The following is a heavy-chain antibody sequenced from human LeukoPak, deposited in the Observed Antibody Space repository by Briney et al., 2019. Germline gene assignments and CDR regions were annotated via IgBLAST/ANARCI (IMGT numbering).Heavy chain of an antibody. Sequence: SETLSLTCAVSGDSISSGGYSWSWIRQPPGKGLAWIGHIFHTGSTYYNPSLKSRVTISVDRSKNQFSLKLSSVTAADTAVYYCARDKGCSGGSCYNHYGMDVWGQGTTVTVSS. CDR2: IFHTGST. V-gene: IGHV4-30-2*01. CDR1: GDSISSGGYS. J-gene: IGHJ6*02. CDR3: ARDKGCSGGSCYNHYGMDV. D-gene: IGHD2-15*01.